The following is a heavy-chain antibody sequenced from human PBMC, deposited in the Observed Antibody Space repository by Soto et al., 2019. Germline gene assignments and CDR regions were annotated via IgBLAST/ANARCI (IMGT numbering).Heavy chain of an antibody. Sequence: QVQLVESGGGVVQPGRSLRLSCAASGFTFSSYGMHWVRQAPGKGLEWVAVIWYDGSNKYYADSVKGRFTISRDNSKNTLYLQMNSLRAEDTAVYYCARDPRRRYYDFWSGYLGEDYWGQGTLVTVSS. CDR2: IWYDGSNK. J-gene: IGHJ4*02. CDR3: ARDPRRRYYDFWSGYLGEDY. CDR1: GFTFSSYG. D-gene: IGHD3-3*01. V-gene: IGHV3-33*01.